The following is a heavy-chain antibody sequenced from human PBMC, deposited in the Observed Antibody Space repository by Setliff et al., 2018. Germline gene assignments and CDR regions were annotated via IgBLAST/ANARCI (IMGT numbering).Heavy chain of an antibody. Sequence: KPSETLSLTCDVSGASISSGHYWGWIRQPPGKGLEWIATIYHKGRTYFNPSLQSRVTMSLDRSKNQFSLRLTSVTASDTAVYYCRLWSHDYHNDYWGQGTVVT. V-gene: IGHV4-38-2*01. D-gene: IGHD3-16*01. CDR2: IYHKGRT. CDR3: RLWSHDYHNDY. CDR1: GASISSGHY. J-gene: IGHJ4*02.